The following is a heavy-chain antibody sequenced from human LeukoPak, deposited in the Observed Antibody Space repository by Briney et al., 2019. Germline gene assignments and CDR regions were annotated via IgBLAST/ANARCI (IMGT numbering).Heavy chain of an antibody. Sequence: GSSVKVSCKASGGTFSSYAISWVRQAPGQGLEWMGGIIPIFGTANYAQKFQGRVTITADESTSTAYMELSSLRSEDTAVYYCARSSMVPEPRWVWFDPWGQGTLVTVSS. CDR1: GGTFSSYA. V-gene: IGHV1-69*13. J-gene: IGHJ5*02. D-gene: IGHD2-2*01. CDR2: IIPIFGTA. CDR3: ARSSMVPEPRWVWFDP.